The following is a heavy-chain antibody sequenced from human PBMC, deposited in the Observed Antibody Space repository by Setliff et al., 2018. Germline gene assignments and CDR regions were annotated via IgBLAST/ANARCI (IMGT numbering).Heavy chain of an antibody. J-gene: IGHJ5*02. V-gene: IGHV4-59*12. CDR2: ITYSGSA. CDR3: ARVDDVGSGYENWIDP. D-gene: IGHD3-22*01. CDR1: GVSITTFY. Sequence: KPSETLSLTCNVSGVSITTFYWTWIRQPPGKGLEWIGFITYSGSANYHPSLKSRVTISLDTSKNQFSLKLSSVTAADTAVYYCARVDDVGSGYENWIDPWGRGTLVTVSS.